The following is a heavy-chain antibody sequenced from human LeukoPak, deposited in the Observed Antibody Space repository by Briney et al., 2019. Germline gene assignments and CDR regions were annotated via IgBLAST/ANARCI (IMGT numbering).Heavy chain of an antibody. CDR1: GFTFSSYA. Sequence: GSPLLSCAASGFTFSSYAMSWVRQAPGKGLEWVSAIRDSGSSTHYADSVKGRFTTSRDNSKNTLFLQMNSLRAEDTAIYYCAKYGPQDSGSSHFDYWGQGALVTVSS. CDR2: IRDSGSST. D-gene: IGHD1-26*01. CDR3: AKYGPQDSGSSHFDY. V-gene: IGHV3-23*01. J-gene: IGHJ4*02.